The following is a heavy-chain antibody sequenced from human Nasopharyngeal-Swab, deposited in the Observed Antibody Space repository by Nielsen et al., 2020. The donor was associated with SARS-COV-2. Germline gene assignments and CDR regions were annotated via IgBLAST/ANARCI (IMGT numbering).Heavy chain of an antibody. CDR3: ARVGYSYGYADY. V-gene: IGHV1-46*01. J-gene: IGHJ4*02. D-gene: IGHD5-18*01. Sequence: ASVKVSCKASGYTFTSYGISWVRQAPGQGLEWMGIINPSGGSTSYAQKFQGRVTMTRDTSTSTVYMELSSLRSEDTAVYYCARVGYSYGYADYWGQGTLVTVSS. CDR1: GYTFTSYG. CDR2: INPSGGST.